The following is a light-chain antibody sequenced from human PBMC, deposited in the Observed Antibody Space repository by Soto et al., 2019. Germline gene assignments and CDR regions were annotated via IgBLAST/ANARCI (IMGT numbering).Light chain of an antibody. Sequence: DFQMTQSPSSLSASVGDTVTITCRASQDISHDVAWYQQKVGKPPNLLISDASTLQSGVPSRFSGSGYGTDFTLTISNLQPEDVGTYSCQKYNSVPPTFGGGTKVEI. J-gene: IGKJ4*01. CDR1: QDISHD. CDR2: DAS. V-gene: IGKV1-27*01. CDR3: QKYNSVPPT.